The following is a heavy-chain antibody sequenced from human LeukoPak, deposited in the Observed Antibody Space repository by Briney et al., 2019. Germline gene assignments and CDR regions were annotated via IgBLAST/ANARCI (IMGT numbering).Heavy chain of an antibody. J-gene: IGHJ4*02. D-gene: IGHD2-8*01. Sequence: PGGSLRLSCAASGFTLSSYAMSWGPEAPGKGLGGGSAVSGCGCSTYYADTVKGRFSISRDNSKNTLYLQMNSRRAEDTAVHYCAKGNIVLMVYANFDYWGQGTLVTVSS. V-gene: IGHV3-23*01. CDR2: VSGCGCST. CDR1: GFTLSSYA. CDR3: AKGNIVLMVYANFDY.